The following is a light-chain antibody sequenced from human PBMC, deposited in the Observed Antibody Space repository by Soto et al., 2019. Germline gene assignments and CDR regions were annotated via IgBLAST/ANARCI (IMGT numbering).Light chain of an antibody. CDR1: SSDVGGYNY. Sequence: QSVLTQPASVSGSPGQSITISCTGTSSDVGGYNYVSWYQQHPGKAPKLMIYDVSNRPSGVSNRFSGSKSGNTASLTISGLRAEDEAEYYCSSYTSSSTLAWVFGGGTKLTVL. CDR3: SSYTSSSTLAWV. CDR2: DVS. J-gene: IGLJ3*02. V-gene: IGLV2-14*01.